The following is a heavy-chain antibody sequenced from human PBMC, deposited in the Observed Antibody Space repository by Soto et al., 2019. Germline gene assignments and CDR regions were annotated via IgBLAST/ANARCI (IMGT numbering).Heavy chain of an antibody. CDR2: ISWNSGSI. CDR1: GFTFDDYA. J-gene: IGHJ2*01. CDR3: AILWYFDL. V-gene: IGHV3-9*01. Sequence: EVQLVESGGGLVQPGRSLRLSCAASGFTFDDYAMHWVRQAPGKGLEWVSGISWNSGSIDYADSVKGRFTISRDNAKNSLYLQMNSRRAEDTALYYCAILWYFDLWGRGTLVTVSS.